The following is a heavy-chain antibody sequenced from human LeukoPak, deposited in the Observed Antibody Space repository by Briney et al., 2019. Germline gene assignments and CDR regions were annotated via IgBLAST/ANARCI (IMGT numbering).Heavy chain of an antibody. CDR3: ARAGGSSSRYFDWLLTVGYYFDY. D-gene: IGHD3-9*01. J-gene: IGHJ4*02. CDR2: ISAYNGNT. V-gene: IGHV1-18*01. CDR1: GYTFTSYG. Sequence: GASVKVSCKASGYTFTSYGISWVRQAPGQGLEWMGWISAYNGNTNYAQKLQGRVTMTSDTSTSTAYMELRSLRSDDTAVYYCARAGGSSSRYFDWLLTVGYYFDYWGQGTLVTVSS.